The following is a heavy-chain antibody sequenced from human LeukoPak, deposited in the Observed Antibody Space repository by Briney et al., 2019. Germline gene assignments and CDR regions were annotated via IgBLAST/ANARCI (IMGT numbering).Heavy chain of an antibody. CDR1: GFTFSSYS. CDR3: ARDRGSSSWYNWFDP. J-gene: IGHJ5*02. V-gene: IGHV3-21*01. D-gene: IGHD6-13*01. Sequence: GGSLRLSCAASGFTFSSYSMNWIRQAPGKGLEWVSSISSSSSYIYYADSVKGRFTISRDNAKNSLYLQMNSLRAEDTAVYYCARDRGSSSWYNWFDPWGQGTLVTVPP. CDR2: ISSSSSYI.